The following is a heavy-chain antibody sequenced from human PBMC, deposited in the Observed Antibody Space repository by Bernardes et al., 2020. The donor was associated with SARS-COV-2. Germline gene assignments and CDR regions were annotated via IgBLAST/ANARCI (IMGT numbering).Heavy chain of an antibody. CDR3: ARGALSGTYGVGDY. Sequence: ASVKVSCKPSGYPFSAYNLHWVRQAPGEGLEWMGWVSPSTGGSNSAQRFQGRVTMTWDTSTNTAYMELTRLRVEDTAVYYCARGALSGTYGVGDYWGQGTLVTVSS. CDR1: GYPFSAYN. J-gene: IGHJ4*02. V-gene: IGHV1-2*02. CDR2: VSPSTGGS. D-gene: IGHD1-26*01.